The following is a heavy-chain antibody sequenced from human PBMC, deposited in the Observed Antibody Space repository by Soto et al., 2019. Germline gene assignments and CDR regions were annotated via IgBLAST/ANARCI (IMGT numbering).Heavy chain of an antibody. Sequence: QVQLVQSGAEVKKPGSSVKVSCKASGGTFGSYAISWVRQAPGQGLEWMGGIIPITATANYAQKFQGRVTITADESTSSASMQLSSLRPEDTAVYYCASLQGSSTSLETDYHSHSAMDPWGQRTTVTVSS. CDR3: ASLQGSSTSLETDYHSHSAMDP. CDR2: IIPITATA. CDR1: GGTFGSYA. D-gene: IGHD2-2*01. J-gene: IGHJ6*02. V-gene: IGHV1-69*01.